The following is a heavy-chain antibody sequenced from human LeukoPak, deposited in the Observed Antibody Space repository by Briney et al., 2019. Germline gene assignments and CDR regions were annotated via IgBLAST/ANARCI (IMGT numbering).Heavy chain of an antibody. CDR2: MKPKSGET. CDR3: ARDYAGNSGWFDP. Sequence: ASVKVSCKASGYSRTIYDINWVRQATGQGLEWMGWMKPKSGETGYAQKFQGRAIMTRDTSTNTAHMELRSLTSEDTAVYYCARDYAGNSGWFDPRGQGTVVTVSS. V-gene: IGHV1-8*01. D-gene: IGHD4-23*01. CDR1: GYSRTIYD. J-gene: IGHJ5*02.